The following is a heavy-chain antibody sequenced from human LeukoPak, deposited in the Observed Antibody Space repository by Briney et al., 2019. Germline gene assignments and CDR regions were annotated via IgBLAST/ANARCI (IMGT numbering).Heavy chain of an antibody. CDR3: ARDHTSYYDSSGYRYGHVGY. CDR1: GFTFSSYS. J-gene: IGHJ4*02. D-gene: IGHD3-22*01. Sequence: GGSLRLSCAASGFTFSSYSMNWVRQAPGKGLEWVSSISSSSSYIYYADSVKGRFTISRDNAKNSLYLQMNSLRAEDTAVYYCARDHTSYYDSSGYRYGHVGYWGQGTLVTVSS. V-gene: IGHV3-21*01. CDR2: ISSSSSYI.